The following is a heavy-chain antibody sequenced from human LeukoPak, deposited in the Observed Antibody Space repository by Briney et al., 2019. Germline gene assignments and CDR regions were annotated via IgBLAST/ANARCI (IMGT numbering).Heavy chain of an antibody. CDR3: ARVAPLRLGELSFLRFWDY. V-gene: IGHV1-2*02. CDR1: GYTFTVYY. D-gene: IGHD3-16*02. Sequence: ASVKVSCKASGYTFTVYYMHWVRQAPGQGLEWMGWINPNSGGTNYAQKFQGRVTTTRDTSISTAYMELSRLRSDDTAVYYCARVAPLRLGELSFLRFWDYWGQGTLVTVSS. CDR2: INPNSGGT. J-gene: IGHJ4*02.